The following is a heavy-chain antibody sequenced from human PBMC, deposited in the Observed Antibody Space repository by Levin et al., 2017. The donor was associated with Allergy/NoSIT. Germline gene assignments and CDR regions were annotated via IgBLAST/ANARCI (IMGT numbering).Heavy chain of an antibody. J-gene: IGHJ4*02. CDR1: GFTFSSYT. V-gene: IGHV3-23*01. CDR2: ISGSGGST. CDR3: AKDRVCSGGSCYFDY. D-gene: IGHD2-15*01. Sequence: GGSLRLSCAASGFTFSSYTMSWVRQAPGKGLEWVSAISGSGGSTYYTDSVKGRFTIARDNSKNTLYLQMNSLRTEDTAVYYCAKDRVCSGGSCYFDYWGQGTLVTVSS.